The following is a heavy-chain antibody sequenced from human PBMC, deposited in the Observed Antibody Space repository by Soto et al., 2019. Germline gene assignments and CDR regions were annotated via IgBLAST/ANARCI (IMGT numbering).Heavy chain of an antibody. CDR1: GGSISSGGYY. CDR2: IYYSGST. J-gene: IGHJ5*02. D-gene: IGHD2-2*01. CDR3: ARDVSGYCSSTCCYEVGGSFDP. V-gene: IGHV4-31*03. Sequence: SETLSLTCTVSGGSISSGGYYWSWIRQHPGKGLEWIGYIYYSGSTYYNPSLKSRVTISVDTSKNQFSLKLSSVTAADTAVYYCARDVSGYCSSTCCYEVGGSFDPWGQGTLVTVSS.